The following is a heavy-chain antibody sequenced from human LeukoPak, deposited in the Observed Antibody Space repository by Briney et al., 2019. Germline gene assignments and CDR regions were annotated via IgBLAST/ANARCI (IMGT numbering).Heavy chain of an antibody. CDR2: IIPIFGTA. J-gene: IGHJ4*02. CDR3: ALPEKGLDYYDSSGRFDY. D-gene: IGHD3-22*01. CDR1: GGTFSSYA. V-gene: IGHV1-69*13. Sequence: SVKVSCKASGGTFSSYAISRVRQAPGQGLEWMGGIIPIFGTANYAQKFQGRVTITADESTSTAYMELSSLRSEDTAVYYCALPEKGLDYYDSSGRFDYWGQGTLVTVSS.